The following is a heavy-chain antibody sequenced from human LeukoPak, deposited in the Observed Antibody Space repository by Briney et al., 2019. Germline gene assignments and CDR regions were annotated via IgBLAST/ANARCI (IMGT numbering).Heavy chain of an antibody. V-gene: IGHV3-23*01. J-gene: IGHJ4*02. D-gene: IGHD3-16*01. Sequence: GGSLRLSCSASGFTFSSYAMSWARQTPGKGLEWVSAISGSGDYTYYADSVKGRFTISRDNSKNMLYLQMNSLRAEDTAVYYCAKGGDYVWRSPYYFDYWGQGTLVTVSS. CDR2: ISGSGDYT. CDR1: GFTFSSYA. CDR3: AKGGDYVWRSPYYFDY.